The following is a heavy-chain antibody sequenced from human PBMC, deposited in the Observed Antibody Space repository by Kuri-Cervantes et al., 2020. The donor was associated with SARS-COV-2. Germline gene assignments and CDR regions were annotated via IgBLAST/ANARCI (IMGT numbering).Heavy chain of an antibody. CDR1: GFTFSSYA. D-gene: IGHD3-3*01. CDR2: ISGSGGST. CDR3: AKLGGGDCDFWSGYSDYYYGMDV. J-gene: IGHJ6*02. Sequence: GESLKISCAASGFTFSSYAMSWVRQAPGKGLEWVSAISGSGGSTYYADSVKGRFTISRDNSKNTLYLQMNSLRAEDTAVYYCAKLGGGDCDFWSGYSDYYYGMDVWGQGTTVTVSS. V-gene: IGHV3-23*01.